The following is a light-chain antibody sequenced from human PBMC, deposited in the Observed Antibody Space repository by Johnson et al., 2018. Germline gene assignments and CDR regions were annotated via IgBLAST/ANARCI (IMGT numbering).Light chain of an antibody. CDR2: ENN. Sequence: QSVLTQPPSVSAAPGQKVTISCSGSSSNIGNNYVSWYQQLPGTDPKLLIYENNKRPSGIPDRFSGSKSGTAATLGITGLQTGDEADYYCGTWDSSLSAGNVFGTVPKVTVL. J-gene: IGLJ1*01. CDR1: SSNIGNNY. V-gene: IGLV1-51*02. CDR3: GTWDSSLSAGNV.